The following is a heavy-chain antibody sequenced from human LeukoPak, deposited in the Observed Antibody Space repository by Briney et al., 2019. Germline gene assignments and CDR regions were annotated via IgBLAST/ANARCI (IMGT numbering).Heavy chain of an antibody. CDR1: GYTFTSYY. CDR2: INPSGAST. V-gene: IGHV1-46*01. D-gene: IGHD3-9*01. J-gene: IGHJ4*02. CDR3: ARCENNYDILTGSAFDY. Sequence: GASVKVSCKASGYTFTSYYMHWVRQAPGQGLEWMGIINPSGASTNSAQKFQGRVTMTTDTSTSTAYMELRSLRSDDTAVYYCARCENNYDILTGSAFDYWGQGTLVTVSS.